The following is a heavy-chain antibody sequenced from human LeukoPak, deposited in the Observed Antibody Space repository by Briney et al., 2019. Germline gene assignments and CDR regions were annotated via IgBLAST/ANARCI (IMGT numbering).Heavy chain of an antibody. CDR3: ARLIVGATRYYYYYMDV. D-gene: IGHD1-26*01. V-gene: IGHV1-18*04. CDR2: ISAYNGNT. J-gene: IGHJ6*03. Sequence: ASVKVSCKASGYTFSGYYMHWVRQAPGQGLEWMGWISAYNGNTNYAQKLQGRVTMTTDTSTSTAYMELRSLRSDDTAVYYCARLIVGATRYYYYYMDVWGKGTTVTVSS. CDR1: GYTFSGYY.